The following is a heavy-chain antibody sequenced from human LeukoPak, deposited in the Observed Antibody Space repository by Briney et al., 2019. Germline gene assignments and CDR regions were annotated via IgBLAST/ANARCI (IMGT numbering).Heavy chain of an antibody. CDR3: ARVQRSYDFWSGYRDF. CDR2: IDSNGGST. Sequence: GGSLRLSCAASGFTFSNYAMHWVRQAPGKGLEYVSAIDSNGGSTYYANSVKGRFTISRDNSKNTLYLQMGRLRAEDMAVYYCARVQRSYDFWSGYRDFWGQGTLVTVSS. D-gene: IGHD3-3*01. CDR1: GFTFSNYA. V-gene: IGHV3-64*01. J-gene: IGHJ4*02.